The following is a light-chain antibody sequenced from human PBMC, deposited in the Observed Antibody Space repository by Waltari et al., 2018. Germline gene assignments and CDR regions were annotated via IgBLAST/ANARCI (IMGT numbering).Light chain of an antibody. CDR2: EVN. Sequence: QSALTQPASVSGSPGQSLTTPCTGSSADVGGYNLVPRYQHHPGQAPRLLIYEVNERPSGIPSRFSGSKSGNTASLTISGLQIEDEADYYCCSYGGVNTLGVLFGGGSKLTV. CDR1: SADVGGYNL. CDR3: CSYGGVNTLGVL. J-gene: IGLJ2*01. V-gene: IGLV2-23*02.